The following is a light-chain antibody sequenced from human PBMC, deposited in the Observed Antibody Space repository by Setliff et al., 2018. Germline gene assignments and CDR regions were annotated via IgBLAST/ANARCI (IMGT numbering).Light chain of an antibody. CDR1: SSDVGAYNY. Sequence: QSALTQPRSVSGSPGRSVTISCTGTSSDVGAYNYVSWYQQHPGKVPKLMIYDVRKRPSGVPDRFSGSKSGNTASLTVSGLQAEDEADYYCSSYAGSNNYVFGTGTKVTVL. V-gene: IGLV2-11*01. CDR2: DVR. J-gene: IGLJ1*01. CDR3: SSYAGSNNYV.